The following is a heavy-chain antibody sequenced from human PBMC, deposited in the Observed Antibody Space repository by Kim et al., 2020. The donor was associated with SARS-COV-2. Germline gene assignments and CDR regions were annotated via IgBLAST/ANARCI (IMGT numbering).Heavy chain of an antibody. V-gene: IGHV3-33*01. J-gene: IGHJ6*02. CDR3: ARDQGYGSGDYGMDV. D-gene: IGHD3-10*01. Sequence: GGSLRLSCAASGFTFSSYGMHWVRQAPGKGLEWVAVIWYDGSNKYYADSVKGRFTISRDNSKNTLYLQMNSLRAEDTAVYYCARDQGYGSGDYGMDVWGQGTTVTVSS. CDR2: IWYDGSNK. CDR1: GFTFSSYG.